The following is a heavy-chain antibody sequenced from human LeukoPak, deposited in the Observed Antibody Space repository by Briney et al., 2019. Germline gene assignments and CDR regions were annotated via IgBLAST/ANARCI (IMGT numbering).Heavy chain of an antibody. CDR3: ARDLSLEFDY. D-gene: IGHD3-3*01. Sequence: GGSLRLSCAASGFTFSSYAMHWVRQASGKGLEWVAVISYDGSNKYYADSVKGRFTISRDNSKNTLYLQMNSLRAEDTAVYYCARDLSLEFDYWGQGTLVTVSS. J-gene: IGHJ4*02. CDR2: ISYDGSNK. V-gene: IGHV3-30*04. CDR1: GFTFSSYA.